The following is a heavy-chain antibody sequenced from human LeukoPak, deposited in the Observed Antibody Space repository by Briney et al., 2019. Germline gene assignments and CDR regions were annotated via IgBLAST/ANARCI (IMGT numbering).Heavy chain of an antibody. V-gene: IGHV3-21*01. CDR2: ISTSSSYI. CDR1: GITFSSYS. D-gene: IGHD4-17*01. Sequence: GGSLRLSCAASGITFSSYSMNWVRQAPGKGLEWVSSISTSSSYIYYADSVKGRFTISRDNAKNSLYLQMNSLRTEDTAVYYCARRYGDYVGSFEYWGQGTQVTVSS. J-gene: IGHJ4*02. CDR3: ARRYGDYVGSFEY.